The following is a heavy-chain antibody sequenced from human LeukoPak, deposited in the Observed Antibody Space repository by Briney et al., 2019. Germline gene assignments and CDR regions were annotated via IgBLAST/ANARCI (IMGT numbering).Heavy chain of an antibody. CDR3: AKGEYSSGWYGYPSWYFDL. CDR1: GFTFSSYA. CDR2: ISGSGGST. J-gene: IGHJ2*01. D-gene: IGHD6-19*01. V-gene: IGHV3-23*01. Sequence: GGSLRLSCAASGFTFSSYAMSWVRQAPGKGLEWVSAISGSGGSTYYADSVKGRFTISRDNSKNTLYLQMNSLRAEDTAVYYCAKGEYSSGWYGYPSWYFDLWGRGTLVTVSS.